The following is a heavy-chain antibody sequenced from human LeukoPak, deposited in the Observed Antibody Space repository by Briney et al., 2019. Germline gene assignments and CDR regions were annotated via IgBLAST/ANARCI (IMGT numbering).Heavy chain of an antibody. Sequence: GGSLRLSCAASGFTFSSYEMNWVRQAPGKGLESVSYISDSGSSIYLADSVKGRFTISRDNAKNSLYLQMNGLRDEDTAVYYCARRLPYYGMDGWGQGTTVTVSS. CDR1: GFTFSSYE. V-gene: IGHV3-48*03. J-gene: IGHJ6*02. CDR3: ARRLPYYGMDG. CDR2: ISDSGSSI.